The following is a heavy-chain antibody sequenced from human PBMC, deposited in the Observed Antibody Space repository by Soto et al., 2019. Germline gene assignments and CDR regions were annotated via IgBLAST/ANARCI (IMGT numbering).Heavy chain of an antibody. Sequence: EVQLVESGGGLVQPGGSLRLSCATSGFSFSGYWIHWVRQAPGKGLVWVSHINGDGSSTNYVDSVQGRFTISRDYAKNTRYLQMNSLRVEDTAVYYCARGGAYIYGDQYDWGQGTLVTVTS. D-gene: IGHD3-3*02. CDR1: GFSFSGYW. J-gene: IGHJ4*02. CDR2: INGDGSST. CDR3: ARGGAYIYGDQYD. V-gene: IGHV3-74*01.